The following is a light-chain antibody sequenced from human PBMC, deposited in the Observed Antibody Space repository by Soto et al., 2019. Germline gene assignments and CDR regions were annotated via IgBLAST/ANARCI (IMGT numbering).Light chain of an antibody. V-gene: IGKV1-39*01. CDR3: QQSSTIPRT. CDR2: AAS. J-gene: IGKJ1*01. CDR1: QHIATY. Sequence: DIQMTQSPSALSASVGDRVTISCRSSQHIATYLNWYQHKPGKAPKLLVYAASTLQGGVPSRFSGSGSGTDFRRTISSLQPDDFATYYCQQSSTIPRTFGQGTKVDLK.